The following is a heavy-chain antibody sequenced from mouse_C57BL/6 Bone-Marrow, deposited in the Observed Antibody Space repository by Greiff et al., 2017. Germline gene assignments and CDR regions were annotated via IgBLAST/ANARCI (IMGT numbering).Heavy chain of an antibody. CDR2: ISSGGSYT. V-gene: IGHV5-6*02. Sequence: EVMLVESGGDLVKPGGSLKLSCAASGFTFSSYGMSWVRQTPDKRLEWVATISSGGSYTYYPDSVKGRFTISRDNAKNTLYLQMSSLKSEDTAMYYCASRTATCYFDVWCTGTTVTVSS. CDR3: ASRTATCYFDV. CDR1: GFTFSSYG. J-gene: IGHJ1*03.